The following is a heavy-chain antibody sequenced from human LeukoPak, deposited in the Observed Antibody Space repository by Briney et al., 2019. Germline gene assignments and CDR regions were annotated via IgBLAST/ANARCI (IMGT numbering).Heavy chain of an antibody. D-gene: IGHD3-9*01. CDR1: GYTFTSYG. CDR2: ISAYNGNT. Sequence: GASVNVSCKASGYTFTSYGIILVRQAPGQGLEWMGWISAYNGNTNYAQKLQGRVTMTTDTSTSTAYIELRSLRSDDTAVYYCARDRVLRYFDWLLCFDYWGQGTLVTVSS. CDR3: ARDRVLRYFDWLLCFDY. V-gene: IGHV1-18*01. J-gene: IGHJ4*02.